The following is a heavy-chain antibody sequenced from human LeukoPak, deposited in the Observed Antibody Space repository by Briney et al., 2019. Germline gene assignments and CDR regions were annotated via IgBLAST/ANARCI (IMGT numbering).Heavy chain of an antibody. CDR3: ATGRNSYGLSWYYYYMDV. CDR1: GYTLTELS. Sequence: GASVKVSCKVSGYTLTELSMHWVRQAPGKGLEWMGGFDPEDGETIYAQKFQGRVTMTEDTSTDTAYMELSSLRSEDTAVYYCATGRNSYGLSWYYYYMDVWGKGTTVTVSS. V-gene: IGHV1-24*01. CDR2: FDPEDGET. J-gene: IGHJ6*03. D-gene: IGHD5-18*01.